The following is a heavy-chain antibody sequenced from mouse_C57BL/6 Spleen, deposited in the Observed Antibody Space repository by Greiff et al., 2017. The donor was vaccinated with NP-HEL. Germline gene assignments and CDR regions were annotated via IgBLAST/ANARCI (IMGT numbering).Heavy chain of an antibody. Sequence: QVQLQQPGAELVMPGASVKLSCKASGYTFTSYWMHWVKQRPGQGLEWIGEIDPSDSYTNYNQKFKGKSTLTVDKSSSTAYMQLSSLTSEDSAVYDCARGRASTMVSMDDWGQGTSVTVSS. J-gene: IGHJ4*01. CDR2: IDPSDSYT. V-gene: IGHV1-69*01. CDR1: GYTFTSYW. D-gene: IGHD2-1*01. CDR3: ARGRASTMVSMDD.